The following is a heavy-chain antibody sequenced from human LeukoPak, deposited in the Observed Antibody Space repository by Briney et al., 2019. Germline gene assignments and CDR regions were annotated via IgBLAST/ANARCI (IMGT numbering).Heavy chain of an antibody. CDR1: GFTVNSNY. D-gene: IGHD2-21*01. Sequence: GGSLRLSCAASGFTVNSNYMSWVRQAPGKGLECVSFIYSDGTTYYADSVRGRFTISRDNSKNTLYLQMNSLRAEDTAVYYCARGIEGYWGQGTLVTVSS. J-gene: IGHJ4*02. V-gene: IGHV3-66*01. CDR3: ARGIEGY. CDR2: IYSDGTT.